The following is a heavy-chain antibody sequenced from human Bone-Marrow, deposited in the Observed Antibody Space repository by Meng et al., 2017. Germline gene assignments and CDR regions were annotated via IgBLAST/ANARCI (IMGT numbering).Heavy chain of an antibody. J-gene: IGHJ2*01. Sequence: GGSLRLSCAASGFAFSSYGMHWVRQAPGKGLEWVAVIWYDGSNKYYADSVKGRFTISRDNSKNTLYLQMNSLRAEDTAVYYCARGPYGSGSLSYWYFDLWGRGTLVTVSS. D-gene: IGHD3-10*01. CDR1: GFAFSSYG. CDR2: IWYDGSNK. V-gene: IGHV3-33*01. CDR3: ARGPYGSGSLSYWYFDL.